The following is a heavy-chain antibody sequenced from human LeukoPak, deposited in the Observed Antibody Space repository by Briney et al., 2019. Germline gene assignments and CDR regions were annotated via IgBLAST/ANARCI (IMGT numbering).Heavy chain of an antibody. D-gene: IGHD3-3*01. V-gene: IGHV3-30*02. Sequence: RAGGSLRLSWAASGFTFSSYGMHWVRQAPGKGLEGVAFIRYDGSNKYYADSVKGRFTITRDNSKNTLYLQMNRLRAEDTAVYYCAKDRFNDFWSGSNDDAFDIWGQGTMVTVSS. CDR2: IRYDGSNK. J-gene: IGHJ3*02. CDR3: AKDRFNDFWSGSNDDAFDI. CDR1: GFTFSSYG.